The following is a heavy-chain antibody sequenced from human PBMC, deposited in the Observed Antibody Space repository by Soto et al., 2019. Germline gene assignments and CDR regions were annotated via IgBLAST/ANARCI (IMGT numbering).Heavy chain of an antibody. Sequence: TGGSLRLSCAASGFTFSGSAMHWVRQASGKGLEWVGRIRSKANSYATAYAASVKGRFTISRDDSKNTAYLQMNSLKTEDTAVYYCTRSRIVARLRYYYYYMDVWGKGTTVTVSS. J-gene: IGHJ6*03. CDR3: TRSRIVARLRYYYYYMDV. D-gene: IGHD6-6*01. CDR2: IRSKANSYAT. CDR1: GFTFSGSA. V-gene: IGHV3-73*01.